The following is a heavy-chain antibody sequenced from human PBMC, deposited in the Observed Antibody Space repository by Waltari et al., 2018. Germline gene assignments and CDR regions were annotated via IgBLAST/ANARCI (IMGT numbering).Heavy chain of an antibody. CDR3: AGTAMVQGEGNAFDI. D-gene: IGHD3-10*01. J-gene: IGHJ3*02. V-gene: IGHV4-38-2*01. CDR1: GYSISSGYY. Sequence: QVQLQESGPGLVKPSETLSLTCAVSGYSISSGYYWGWIRQPPGKGLEWIGSIYHSGSTYYNPSRKSRVTIPVDTSKNQFSLKLSSVTAADTAVYYCAGTAMVQGEGNAFDIWGQGTMVTVSS. CDR2: IYHSGST.